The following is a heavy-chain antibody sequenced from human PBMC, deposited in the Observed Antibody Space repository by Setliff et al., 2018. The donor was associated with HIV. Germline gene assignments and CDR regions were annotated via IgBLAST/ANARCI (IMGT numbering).Heavy chain of an antibody. CDR1: GYTFINYD. D-gene: IGHD6-19*01. Sequence: GASVKVSCKASGYTFINYDINWVRQATGQGLEWMGWMNPKSGNTGYAQKFQGRVTMTRNTSISTAYMELSGLRLEDTAVYYRARGAIAVADHADYFQHWGQGTLVTVSS. J-gene: IGHJ1*01. V-gene: IGHV1-8*02. CDR3: ARGAIAVADHADYFQH. CDR2: MNPKSGNT.